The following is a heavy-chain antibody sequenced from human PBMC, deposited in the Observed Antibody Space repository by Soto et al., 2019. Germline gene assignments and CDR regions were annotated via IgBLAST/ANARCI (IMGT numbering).Heavy chain of an antibody. CDR1: GYTFTSYA. V-gene: IGHV1-18*01. Sequence: ASVKVSCKASGYTFTSYAMHWVRQAPGQRLEWMGWISGYNGDTKYAQKVQGRVTMTTDTSTSTAYMELRSLRSDDTAVYYCVVAAQPYYFDYWGQGILVTVSS. D-gene: IGHD2-15*01. J-gene: IGHJ4*02. CDR3: VVAAQPYYFDY. CDR2: ISGYNGDT.